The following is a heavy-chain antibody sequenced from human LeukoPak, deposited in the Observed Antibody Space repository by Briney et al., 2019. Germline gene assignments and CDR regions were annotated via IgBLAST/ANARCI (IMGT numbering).Heavy chain of an antibody. D-gene: IGHD3-3*01. CDR2: INHSGST. J-gene: IGHJ6*02. CDR1: GGSFSGYY. Sequence: SETLSLTCAVYGGSFSGYYWSWLRQPPGKGLEWIGEINHSGSTNYNPSLKSRVTISVDTSKNQFSLKLSSVTAADTAVYYCARLRGYDFWSGYYRTDYYYGMDVWGQGTTVTVSS. CDR3: ARLRGYDFWSGYYRTDYYYGMDV. V-gene: IGHV4-34*01.